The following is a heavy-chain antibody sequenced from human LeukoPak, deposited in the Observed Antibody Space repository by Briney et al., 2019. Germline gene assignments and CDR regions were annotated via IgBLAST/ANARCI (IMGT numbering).Heavy chain of an antibody. J-gene: IGHJ4*02. Sequence: PGGSLRLSCAASGFTFSSYTMSWVRQAPGKGLEWVAVIWYDGSNKYYADSVKGRFTISRDNSKNTLYLQMNSLRAEDTAVYYCARALPDCSGGSCYGGTLDYWGQGTLVTVSS. CDR1: GFTFSSYT. CDR2: IWYDGSNK. CDR3: ARALPDCSGGSCYGGTLDY. V-gene: IGHV3-33*08. D-gene: IGHD2-15*01.